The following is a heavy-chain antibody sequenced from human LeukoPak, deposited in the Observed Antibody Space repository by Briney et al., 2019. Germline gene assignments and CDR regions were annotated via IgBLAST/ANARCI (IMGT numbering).Heavy chain of an antibody. CDR1: GLSFGDYA. Sequence: PGGSLRLSCTTSGLSFGDYAMSWVRQAPGKGLELVGFIRSKAYGGTTEYAASVKGRFTISRDDSKSIAYLQMNSLKTEATAVYYCTRLYSESTSWALDYWGQGTLVTVSS. CDR2: IRSKAYGGTT. J-gene: IGHJ4*02. CDR3: TRLYSESTSWALDY. V-gene: IGHV3-49*04. D-gene: IGHD1-26*01.